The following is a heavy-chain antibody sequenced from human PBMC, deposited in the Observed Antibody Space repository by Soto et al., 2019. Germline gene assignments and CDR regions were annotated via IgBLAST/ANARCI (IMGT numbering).Heavy chain of an antibody. V-gene: IGHV3-48*02. CDR2: IGRSDNNI. CDR3: KRKTDADS. J-gene: IGHJ4*02. Sequence: EAQLVESGGGLVQPGGSLRLSCAASGFTFSSYSMNWVRLAPGKGLEWISYIGRSDNNIHYADSVKARFTISRNNAKSSLYLQMDSLRDEDTAVYYCKRKTDADSWGQGTLVTVSS. CDR1: GFTFSSYS.